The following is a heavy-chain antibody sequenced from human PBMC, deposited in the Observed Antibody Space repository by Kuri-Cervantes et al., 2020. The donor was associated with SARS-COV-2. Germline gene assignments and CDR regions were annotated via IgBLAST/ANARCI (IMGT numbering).Heavy chain of an antibody. CDR2: ISGSGGST. D-gene: IGHD2-2*01. J-gene: IGHJ6*03. V-gene: IGHV3-23*01. CDR1: GFTFSSYS. CDR3: AVRGGIVVVPAAAYYYYMDV. Sequence: GESLKISCAASGFTFSSYSMNWVRQAPGKGLEWVSAISGSGGSTYYADSVKGRFTISRDNSKNTLYLQMNSLRAEDTAVYYCAVRGGIVVVPAAAYYYYMDVWGKGTTVTVSS.